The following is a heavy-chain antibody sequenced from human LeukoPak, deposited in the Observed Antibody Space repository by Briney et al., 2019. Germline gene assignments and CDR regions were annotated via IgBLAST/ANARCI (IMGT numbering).Heavy chain of an antibody. J-gene: IGHJ4*02. V-gene: IGHV4-4*02. Sequence: SETLSLTCAVSGGSISSSNWWSWVRQPPGKGLEWIGEIYHSGSTNYNPSLKSRVTISVDKSKNQFSLKLSSVTAADTAVYYCARVSYYYGSGSYRTVDYWGQGTLVTVSS. D-gene: IGHD3-10*01. CDR3: ARVSYYYGSGSYRTVDY. CDR1: GGSISSSNW. CDR2: IYHSGST.